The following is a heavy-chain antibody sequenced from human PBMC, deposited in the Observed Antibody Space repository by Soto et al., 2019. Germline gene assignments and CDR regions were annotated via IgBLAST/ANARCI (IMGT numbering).Heavy chain of an antibody. J-gene: IGHJ6*02. Sequence: GESLKISCKGSGYSFTSYWISWVRQMPGKGLEWMGRIDPSDSYTNYSPSFQGHVTISADKSISTAHLQWSSLKASDTAMYYCARRQNYYYRMDVWGQGTTVTVSS. CDR3: ARRQNYYYRMDV. CDR2: IDPSDSYT. CDR1: GYSFTSYW. V-gene: IGHV5-10-1*01.